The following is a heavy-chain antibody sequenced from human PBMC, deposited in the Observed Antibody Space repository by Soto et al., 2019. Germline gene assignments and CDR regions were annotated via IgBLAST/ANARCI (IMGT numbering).Heavy chain of an antibody. J-gene: IGHJ4*02. CDR2: ISGGGETT. CDR1: GFTFSSYA. Sequence: GGSLRLSCAASGFTFSSYAMSWVRQAPGTGLECVSVISGGGETTYYADSVKGRFTISRDNSKNTLYLQMSSLRAEDTALYYCAKDLSLNGGNTNGYFDYWGQGTRVTVSS. V-gene: IGHV3-23*01. CDR3: AKDLSLNGGNTNGYFDY. D-gene: IGHD2-15*01.